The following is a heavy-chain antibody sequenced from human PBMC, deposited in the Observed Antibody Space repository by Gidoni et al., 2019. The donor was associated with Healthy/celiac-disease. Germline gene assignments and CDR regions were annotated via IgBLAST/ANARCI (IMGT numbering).Heavy chain of an antibody. CDR1: GGSISSGGYS. J-gene: IGHJ5*02. CDR2: IYHSGST. V-gene: IGHV4-30-2*01. Sequence: QLQLQESGSGLVKPSQTLSLTCAVSGGSISSGGYSWSWIRQPPGKGLEWIGYIYHSGSTYYNPSLKSRVTISVDRSKNQFSLKLSSVTAADTAVYYCARVYVAAAGRSRKVWFDPWGQGTLVTVSS. CDR3: ARVYVAAAGRSRKVWFDP. D-gene: IGHD6-13*01.